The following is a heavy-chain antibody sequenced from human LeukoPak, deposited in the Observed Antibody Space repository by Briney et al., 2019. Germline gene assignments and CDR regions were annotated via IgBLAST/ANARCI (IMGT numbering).Heavy chain of an antibody. V-gene: IGHV4-38-2*01. CDR2: IYHSGST. CDR1: GYSISSGYY. CDR3: ARHSGVVPAAIFLPHWFDP. D-gene: IGHD2-2*01. Sequence: SETLSLTCAVSGYSISSGYYWGWIRQPPGKGLEWIGSIYHSGSTYYNPSLKSRVTISVDTSKNQFSLKLSSVTAADTAVCYCARHSGVVPAAIFLPHWFDPWGQGTLVTVSS. J-gene: IGHJ5*02.